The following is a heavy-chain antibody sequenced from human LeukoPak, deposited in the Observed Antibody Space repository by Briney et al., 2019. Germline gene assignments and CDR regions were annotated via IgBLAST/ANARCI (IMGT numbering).Heavy chain of an antibody. D-gene: IGHD3-3*01. CDR3: AKDGNYDFWSGYYFDY. Sequence: GGSLRLSCAASGFIFSPYAMSWVRQAPGKGLEWVAGIAGGDDRFYADSVKGRFTISRDNSKNTLYLQMNSLRAEDTAVYYCAKDGNYDFWSGYYFDYWGQGTLVTVSS. CDR1: GFIFSPYA. V-gene: IGHV3-23*01. CDR2: IAGGDDR. J-gene: IGHJ4*02.